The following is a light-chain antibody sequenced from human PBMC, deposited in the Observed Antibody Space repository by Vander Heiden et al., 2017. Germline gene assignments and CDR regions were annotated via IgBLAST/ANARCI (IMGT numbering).Light chain of an antibody. CDR1: QSITSY. V-gene: IGKV1-39*01. CDR2: AAS. Sequence: DIQMTQSPSSQSASVGDRVTIPCRASQSITSYLNWYQQKPGKAPQLLIYAASSLQSGVPSRFSGSGSGTHFTLTISSLQPADFATYYCQQVYSTPWTFGQGTKVEIK. CDR3: QQVYSTPWT. J-gene: IGKJ1*01.